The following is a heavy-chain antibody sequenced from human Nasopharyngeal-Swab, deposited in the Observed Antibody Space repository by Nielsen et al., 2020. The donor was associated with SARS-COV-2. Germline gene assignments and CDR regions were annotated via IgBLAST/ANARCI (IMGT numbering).Heavy chain of an antibody. CDR3: ARGGWLRKDYYYSYYYMDV. Sequence: WVRQAPGQGLAWMGGIIPILPITNYAQKFQDRVTITADKSTSTAYMELSSLRSEDTAAYYCARGGWLRKDYYYSYYYMDVWGKGTTVTVSS. D-gene: IGHD5-24*01. J-gene: IGHJ6*03. CDR2: IIPILPIT. V-gene: IGHV1-69*10.